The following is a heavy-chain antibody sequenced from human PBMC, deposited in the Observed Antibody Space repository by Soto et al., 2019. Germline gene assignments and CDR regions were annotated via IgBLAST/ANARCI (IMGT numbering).Heavy chain of an antibody. V-gene: IGHV1-69*01. CDR2: IIPIFSSR. J-gene: IGHJ6*02. CDR3: ARGETYLGV. Sequence: QVQLVQSGAEVKKPGSSVKVSCKTSRATFNKYAFNWVRQAPGQGLEWMGWIIPIFSSRNYAEKFQGRVTSTADDSTSTAYMELRSLRFEDTAVYYCARGETYLGVWGQGTTVTVSS. D-gene: IGHD3-3*01. CDR1: RATFNKYA.